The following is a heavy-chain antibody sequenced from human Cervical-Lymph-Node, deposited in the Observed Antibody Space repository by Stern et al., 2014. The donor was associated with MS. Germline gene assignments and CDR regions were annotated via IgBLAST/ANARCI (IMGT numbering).Heavy chain of an antibody. CDR3: AQLSCSDSSCSHLDS. CDR2: MYWDDDK. D-gene: IGHD2-15*01. CDR1: GFSLSTSGVG. V-gene: IGHV2-5*02. J-gene: IGHJ4*02. Sequence: QVTLKGSGPTLVKPTQTLTLTCTFSGFSLSTSGVGVGWIRQPPGKALDWLSLMYWDDDKRYSPSLKSRLPITKDPSKNQVVLTMTNMDPVDTATYYCAQLSCSDSSCSHLDSWGQGTRVTVSS.